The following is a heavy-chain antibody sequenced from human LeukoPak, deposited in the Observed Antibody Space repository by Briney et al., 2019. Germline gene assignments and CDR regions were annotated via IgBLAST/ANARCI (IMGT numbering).Heavy chain of an antibody. CDR1: GDTFTSYD. Sequence: ASVKGSCKASGDTFTSYDINWVRQATGQGLEWMGWMNPNSGNTGYAQKFQGRVTMTRNTSISTAYMELSSLRSEDTAVYYCARSASAVRGVKHNWFDPWGQGTLVTVSS. CDR3: ARSASAVRGVKHNWFDP. D-gene: IGHD3-10*01. CDR2: MNPNSGNT. J-gene: IGHJ5*02. V-gene: IGHV1-8*01.